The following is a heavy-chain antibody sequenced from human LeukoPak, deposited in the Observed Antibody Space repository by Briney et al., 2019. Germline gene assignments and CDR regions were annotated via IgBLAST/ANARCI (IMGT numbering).Heavy chain of an antibody. CDR3: AKEYSSSSQYFDY. Sequence: PGGSLRLSCAASGFTFSSYGMHWVRQAPGKGLEWVAVISYDGSNKYYADSVKGRFTISRDNSKNTLYLRMNSLRAEDTAVYYCAKEYSSSSQYFDYWGQGTLVTVSS. J-gene: IGHJ4*02. V-gene: IGHV3-30*18. D-gene: IGHD6-13*01. CDR1: GFTFSSYG. CDR2: ISYDGSNK.